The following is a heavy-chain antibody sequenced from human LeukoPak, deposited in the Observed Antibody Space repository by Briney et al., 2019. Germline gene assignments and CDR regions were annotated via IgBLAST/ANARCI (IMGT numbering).Heavy chain of an antibody. V-gene: IGHV3-15*01. CDR3: TTNPGTWGDF. Sequence: GGSLRLSCAASGFTFSSHWTTWVRQAPGKGLEWVAHIKSETNGGTADYAAAVEGRFTISRDDSKNTLYLQMNSLKIEDTAVYFCTTNPGTWGDFWGQGSLVTVSS. CDR1: GFTFSSHW. D-gene: IGHD7-27*01. J-gene: IGHJ4*02. CDR2: IKSETNGGTA.